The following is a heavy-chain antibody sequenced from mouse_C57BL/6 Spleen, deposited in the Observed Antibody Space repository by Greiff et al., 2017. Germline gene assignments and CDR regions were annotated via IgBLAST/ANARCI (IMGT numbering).Heavy chain of an antibody. D-gene: IGHD3-2*02. Sequence: VQLQQSGAELVRPGASVKLSCTASGFNIKDDYMHWVKQRPEQGLEWIGWIDPENGDTEYASKFQGKATITADTSSNTAYLQRSSLTSEDTAVYYCTTGAQATRFAYWGQGTLVTVSA. V-gene: IGHV14-4*01. CDR3: TTGAQATRFAY. CDR1: GFNIKDDY. CDR2: IDPENGDT. J-gene: IGHJ3*01.